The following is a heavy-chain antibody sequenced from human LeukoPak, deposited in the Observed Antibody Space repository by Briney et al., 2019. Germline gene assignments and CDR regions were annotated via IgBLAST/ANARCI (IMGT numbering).Heavy chain of an antibody. Sequence: GASVKVSCKASGYTFTSYYTHWVRQAPGQGLEWMGIINPSGGSTSYAQKFQGRVTMTRDTSTSTVYMELSSLRSEDTAVYYCARALSSSWYFTFYYFDYWGQGTLVTLSS. D-gene: IGHD6-13*01. CDR3: ARALSSSWYFTFYYFDY. CDR1: GYTFTSYY. J-gene: IGHJ4*02. CDR2: INPSGGST. V-gene: IGHV1-46*01.